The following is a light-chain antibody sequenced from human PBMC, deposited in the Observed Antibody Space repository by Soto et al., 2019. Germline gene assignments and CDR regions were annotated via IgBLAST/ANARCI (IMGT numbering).Light chain of an antibody. J-gene: IGLJ3*02. CDR3: AAWDDTLSAWV. CDR1: SSNVGRHY. CDR2: RND. V-gene: IGLV1-47*01. Sequence: QAVVTQPPSTSETPGQRITVSCSGSSSNVGRHYVNWYRHVPGTAPKLLIYRNDQRPSGVPDRFSASKSGTSASLAISGLRAEDEADYFCAAWDDTLSAWVFGGGTQLTVL.